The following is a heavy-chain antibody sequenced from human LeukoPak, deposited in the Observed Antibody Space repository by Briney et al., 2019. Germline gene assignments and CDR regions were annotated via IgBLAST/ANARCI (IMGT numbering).Heavy chain of an antibody. V-gene: IGHV3-30*02. Sequence: GGSLRLSCAASGFTFSSYGMHWVRQAPGKGLEWVAFIRYDGSNKYYADSVKGRFTISRDNSKNTLYLQMNSLRAEDTAVYYCARAVATIKLGYYYYYMGVWGKGTTVTVSS. J-gene: IGHJ6*03. CDR2: IRYDGSNK. D-gene: IGHD5-24*01. CDR1: GFTFSSYG. CDR3: ARAVATIKLGYYYYYMGV.